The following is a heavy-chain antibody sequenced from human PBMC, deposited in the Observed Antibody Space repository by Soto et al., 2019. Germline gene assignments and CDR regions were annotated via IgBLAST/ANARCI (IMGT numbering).Heavy chain of an antibody. CDR3: ARRIAVAGIDY. J-gene: IGHJ4*02. CDR2: ISAYNGDT. D-gene: IGHD6-19*01. CDR1: GYTFTSYG. Sequence: RASVKVSCKASGYTFTSYGISWVRQAPGQGLEWMGWISAYNGDTNYAQKLQGRVTMTTDTSTSTAYMELRSLRSDDTAVYYCARRIAVAGIDYWGQGTLVTVSS. V-gene: IGHV1-18*01.